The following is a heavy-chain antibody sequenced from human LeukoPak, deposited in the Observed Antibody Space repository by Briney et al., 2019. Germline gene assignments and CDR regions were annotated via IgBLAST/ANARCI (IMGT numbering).Heavy chain of an antibody. CDR2: VFYNGAT. V-gene: IGHV4-39*01. D-gene: IGHD6-13*01. J-gene: IGHJ6*03. CDR3: ARQSYSSSWGYYYYYMDV. Sequence: PSETLSLTCIVSGGSISSSIYYWAWVRQPPGKGLGGIGTVFYNGATQYSPSLRSRVTISIDTSTNQFSLKLSSVTAADTAVYYCARQSYSSSWGYYYYYMDVWGKGTTVTVSS. CDR1: GGSISSSIYY.